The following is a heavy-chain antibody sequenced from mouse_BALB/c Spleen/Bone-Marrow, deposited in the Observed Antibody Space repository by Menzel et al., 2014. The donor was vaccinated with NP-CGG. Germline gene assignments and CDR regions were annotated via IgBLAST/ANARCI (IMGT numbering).Heavy chain of an antibody. CDR3: ARVIRYESYFDY. CDR2: IWAGGST. Sequence: VQLQQSGPGLVSPSQSLSIPCTVSGFSLTSYGVHWVRQPPGKGLEWLGVIWAGGSTNYNSALMSRLSISKDNSKSQVFLKMNSLQTDDTAMYYCARVIRYESYFDYWGQGTTLTVSS. V-gene: IGHV2-9*02. J-gene: IGHJ2*01. D-gene: IGHD2-14*01. CDR1: GFSLTSYG.